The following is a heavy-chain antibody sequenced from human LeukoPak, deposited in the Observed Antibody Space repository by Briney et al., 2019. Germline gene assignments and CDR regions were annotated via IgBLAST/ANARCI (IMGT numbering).Heavy chain of an antibody. CDR3: ARAGRSYYYYYMDV. CDR1: GYTFTGYY. V-gene: IGHV1-2*02. J-gene: IGHJ6*03. CDR2: INPNSGGT. D-gene: IGHD1-26*01. Sequence: ASVKVSCKASGYTFTGYYMHWVRQAPGQGLEWMGWINPNSGGTNYAQKFQGRVTMTRDTSISTAYMELSRLRSDDTAVYHCARAGRSYYYYYMDVWGKGTTVTISS.